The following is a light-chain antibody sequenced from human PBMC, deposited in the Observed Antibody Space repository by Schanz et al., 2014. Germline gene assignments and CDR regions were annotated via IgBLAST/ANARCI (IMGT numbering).Light chain of an antibody. CDR3: HQYGSSPPVT. V-gene: IGKV3-20*01. CDR2: GAF. J-gene: IGKJ3*01. CDR1: QTVTSNY. Sequence: EIVLTQSPGTLSFSPGERAALSCRASQTVTSNYLAWYQRKPGQAPRLLIYGAFTRATAIPDRFSGSGSGTDFTLTISRLEPEDSAVYYCHQYGSSPPVTFGPGTKVDIK.